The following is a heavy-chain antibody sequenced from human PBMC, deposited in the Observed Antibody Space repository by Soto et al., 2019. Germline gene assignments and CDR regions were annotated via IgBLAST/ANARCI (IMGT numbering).Heavy chain of an antibody. J-gene: IGHJ3*02. Sequence: PGGPLRLSCAASGCTFSSYGMHWVRQEPGKGLVWVSRINSDGSSTSYADSVKGRFTISRDNAKNTLYLQMNSLRAEDTAVYYCAKVLSASYSSSWYYAFDIWGQGTMVTVSS. CDR1: GCTFSSYG. CDR3: AKVLSASYSSSWYYAFDI. V-gene: IGHV3-74*01. CDR2: INSDGSST. D-gene: IGHD6-13*01.